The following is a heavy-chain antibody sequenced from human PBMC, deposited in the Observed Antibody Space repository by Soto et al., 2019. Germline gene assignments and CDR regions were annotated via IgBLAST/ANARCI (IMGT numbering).Heavy chain of an antibody. V-gene: IGHV3-23*01. J-gene: IGHJ4*02. CDR2: ISGSGGST. D-gene: IGHD6-6*01. CDR1: GFTFSTYA. Sequence: EVRLLESGGGLVQPGGSLRLSCAASGFTFSTYAMSWVRQAPGKGLEWVSAISGSGGSTYYADSVKGRFTISRDNSKNTLYLQMHSLRAEDTAVYYCAKSWDTTSSSSSHWGQGTLVTVSS. CDR3: AKSWDTTSSSSSH.